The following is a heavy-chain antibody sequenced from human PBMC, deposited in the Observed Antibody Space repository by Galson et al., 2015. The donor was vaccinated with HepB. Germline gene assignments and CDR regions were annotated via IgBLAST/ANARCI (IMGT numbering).Heavy chain of an antibody. CDR3: VKDLQYCSSTSCYYAFDM. CDR1: GFIFXTYG. D-gene: IGHD2-2*01. J-gene: IGHJ3*02. Sequence: SLRLSXXXSGFIFXTYGMHWVRQAPGKGPEWVALISYDGNNRYYADSAKGRFTISRDNFKNTLYLQMNSLRAEDAAVYYCVKDLQYCSSTSCYYAFDMWGXXTMXIVSA. V-gene: IGHV3-30*18. CDR2: ISYDGNNR.